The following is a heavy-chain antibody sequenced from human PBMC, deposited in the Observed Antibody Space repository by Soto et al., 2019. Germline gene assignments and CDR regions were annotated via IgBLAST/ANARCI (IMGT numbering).Heavy chain of an antibody. V-gene: IGHV1-69*13. J-gene: IGHJ6*03. CDR2: IIPIFGTA. D-gene: IGHD4-4*01. CDR3: ARVVTTTPNYYYYYMDV. Sequence: ASVKVSCKASGGTFSSYAINWVRQAPGQGLEWMGGIIPIFGTANYAQKFQGRVTITADESTSTAYMELSSLRSEDTAVYYCARVVTTTPNYYYYYMDVWGKGTTVTVSS. CDR1: GGTFSSYA.